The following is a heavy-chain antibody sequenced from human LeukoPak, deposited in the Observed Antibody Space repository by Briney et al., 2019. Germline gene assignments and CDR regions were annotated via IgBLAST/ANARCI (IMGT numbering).Heavy chain of an antibody. CDR1: GFTFSSYV. Sequence: PGGSLRLSCAASGFTFSSYVMSWVRQAPGKGLEWVSAISGSGGSTYYADSVKGRFTISRDNSKNTLYLQMNSLRAEDTAVYYCAKGHRVYCTNGVCYLDYWGQGTLVTVSS. V-gene: IGHV3-23*01. CDR2: ISGSGGST. D-gene: IGHD2-8*01. J-gene: IGHJ4*02. CDR3: AKGHRVYCTNGVCYLDY.